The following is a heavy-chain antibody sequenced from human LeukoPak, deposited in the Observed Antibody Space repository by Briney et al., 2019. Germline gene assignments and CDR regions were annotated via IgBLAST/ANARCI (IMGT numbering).Heavy chain of an antibody. CDR1: GGSISSYY. V-gene: IGHV4-59*08. J-gene: IGHJ5*02. CDR3: ARLGIAAAKSWFDP. CDR2: IYYSGST. D-gene: IGHD6-13*01. Sequence: PSETLSLTCTVSGGSISSYYWSWIRQPSGKGLEWIGYIYYSGSTNYDPSLKSRATISVDTSKNQFSLKLSSVTAADTAVYYCARLGIAAAKSWFDPWGQGTLVTVSS.